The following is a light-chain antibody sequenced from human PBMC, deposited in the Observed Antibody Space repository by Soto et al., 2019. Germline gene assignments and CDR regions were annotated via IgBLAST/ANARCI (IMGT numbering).Light chain of an antibody. J-gene: IGLJ2*01. V-gene: IGLV1-51*01. CDR3: ATWDYGLTGEV. Sequence: QSVLTPPPSVSAAPGQKVTISRSGSSSNIGNNYVSWDQQLPGTAPKLLIYDNHKRPSGIPDRFSGSKSGKSGTLDITGLQTGEEADYYFATWDYGLTGEVFGGGNKLTVL. CDR1: SSNIGNNY. CDR2: DNH.